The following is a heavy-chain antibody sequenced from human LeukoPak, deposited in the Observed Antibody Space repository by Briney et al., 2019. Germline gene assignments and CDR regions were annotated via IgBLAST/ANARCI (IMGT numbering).Heavy chain of an antibody. V-gene: IGHV3-48*01. CDR3: ARDRSNWFDF. J-gene: IGHJ5*01. CDR2: ISSSSSTI. Sequence: PGGSLRLSCAASGFTFSSYSMNWVRQAPGKGLEWVSYISSSSSTIYYADSVKGRFTISRDNAKNSLYLQMNSLRAEDTAVYYCARDRSNWFDFWGQGTLATVSS. CDR1: GFTFSSYS.